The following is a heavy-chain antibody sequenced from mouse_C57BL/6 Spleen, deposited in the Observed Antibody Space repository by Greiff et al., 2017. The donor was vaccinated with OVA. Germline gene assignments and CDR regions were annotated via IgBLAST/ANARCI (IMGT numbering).Heavy chain of an antibody. CDR1: GYTFTSYW. J-gene: IGHJ1*03. V-gene: IGHV1-64*01. Sequence: QVQLKQPGAELVKPGASVKLSCKASGYTFTSYWMHWVKQRPGQGLEWIGMIHPNSGSTNYNEKFKSKATLTVDKSSSTAYMQLSSLTSADSAVYYCARPYYGSSYEYYDVWGTGTTVTVAS. CDR3: ARPYYGSSYEYYDV. D-gene: IGHD1-1*01. CDR2: IHPNSGST.